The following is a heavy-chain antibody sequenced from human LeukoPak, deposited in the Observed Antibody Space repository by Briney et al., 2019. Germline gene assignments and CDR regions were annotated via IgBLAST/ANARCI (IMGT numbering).Heavy chain of an antibody. CDR2: ITATSTSM. V-gene: IGHV3-21*01. D-gene: IGHD3-10*01. J-gene: IGHJ4*02. Sequence: GGSLRLSCAASGFTFTTYSMTWVRQAPGKGLEWVSSITATSTSMYYADSVKGRFTISRDNSKNTLYLQMNSLRAEDTVMYYCAKDEVVRGLVIRFDYWGQGTLVTVSS. CDR1: GFTFTTYS. CDR3: AKDEVVRGLVIRFDY.